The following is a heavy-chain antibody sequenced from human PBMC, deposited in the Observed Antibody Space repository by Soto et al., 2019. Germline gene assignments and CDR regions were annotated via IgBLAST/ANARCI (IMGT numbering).Heavy chain of an antibody. D-gene: IGHD1-26*01. V-gene: IGHV1-69*13. CDR2: IIPIFGTA. CDR1: GGTFSSYT. J-gene: IGHJ5*02. Sequence: SVKVSCKASGGTFSSYTISWVRQAPGQGLEWMGGIIPIFGTANYAQKFQGRVTITADESTSTAYMGLSSLRSEDTAVYYCARASGSSYWFEPWGQGTLVTVSS. CDR3: ARASGSSYWFEP.